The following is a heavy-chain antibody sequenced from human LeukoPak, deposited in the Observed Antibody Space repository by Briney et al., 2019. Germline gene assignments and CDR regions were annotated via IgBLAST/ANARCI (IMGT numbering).Heavy chain of an antibody. CDR3: VKRTVAGQFDY. V-gene: IGHV3-23*01. CDR2: IDGSGANT. D-gene: IGHD6-19*01. Sequence: PGASLRLSCAASGFTFSSYAMSWVRQAPGKGLDWVSAIDGSGANTFYAASVKGRFTISRDNSKNTLYLQMNSLRAEDTALYFCVKRTVAGQFDYWGQGTLVTVSS. CDR1: GFTFSSYA. J-gene: IGHJ4*02.